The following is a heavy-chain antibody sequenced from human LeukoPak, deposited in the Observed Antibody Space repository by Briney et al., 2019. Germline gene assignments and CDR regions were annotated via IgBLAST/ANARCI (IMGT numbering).Heavy chain of an antibody. D-gene: IGHD2-15*01. CDR2: INHSGST. CDR1: GGSISSSSYY. J-gene: IGHJ4*02. CDR3: AISKLLSRFWGRSYFDY. V-gene: IGHV4-39*07. Sequence: TSETLSLTCTVSGGSISSSSYYWGWIRQPPGKGLEWIGEINHSGSTNYNPSLKSRVTISVDTSKNQFSLKLSSVTAADTAVYYCAISKLLSRFWGRSYFDYWGQGTLVTVSS.